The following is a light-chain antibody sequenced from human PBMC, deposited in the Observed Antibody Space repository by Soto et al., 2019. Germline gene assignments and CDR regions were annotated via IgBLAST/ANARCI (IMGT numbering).Light chain of an antibody. CDR1: QSVRSN. J-gene: IGKJ1*01. CDR2: VAS. V-gene: IGKV3-15*01. CDR3: QQYNNWPPT. Sequence: EIVMTQSPATLSASPGERATLSCRASQSVRSNLAWYQQKPGQAPRLLIYVASTRATGIPARFSGGGSGTEFTLSIGSLQSEDFAVYYCQQYNNWPPTFGQGTKVDIK.